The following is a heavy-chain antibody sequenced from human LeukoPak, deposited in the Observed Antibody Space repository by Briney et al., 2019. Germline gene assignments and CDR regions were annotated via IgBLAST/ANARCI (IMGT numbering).Heavy chain of an antibody. J-gene: IGHJ4*02. CDR2: IYYSGST. CDR3: ARYYDILPGXPXNFXY. D-gene: IGHD3-9*01. V-gene: IGHV4-30-4*08. CDR1: GGSISTNNYY. Sequence: SQTLSLTCTVSGGSISTNNYYWSWIRQPPGKGLEWIGYIYYSGSTYYNPSLKSRVTISVDTSKNQFSLKLGSVTAADTAVYYCARYYDILPGXPXNFXYWGQGTLVT.